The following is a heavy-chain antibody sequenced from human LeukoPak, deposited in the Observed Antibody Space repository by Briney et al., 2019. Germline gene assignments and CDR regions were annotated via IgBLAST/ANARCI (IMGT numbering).Heavy chain of an antibody. CDR3: VRDRGDPKYYYDTSGYSQADY. V-gene: IGHV1-18*01. J-gene: IGHJ4*02. CDR2: ISAYNGNT. Sequence: GASVKVSCKASGGTFSSYAMSWVRQAPGQGLEWMGWISAYNGNTNYAQKLQGRVTMTTDTSTSTAYMELRSLRSDDTALYYCVRDRGDPKYYYDTSGYSQADYWGQGTLVTVSS. D-gene: IGHD3-22*01. CDR1: GGTFSSYA.